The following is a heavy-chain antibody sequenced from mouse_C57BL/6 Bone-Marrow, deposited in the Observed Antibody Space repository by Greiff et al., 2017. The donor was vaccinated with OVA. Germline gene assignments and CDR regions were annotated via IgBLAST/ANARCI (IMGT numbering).Heavy chain of an antibody. D-gene: IGHD4-1*01. Sequence: EVQLQQSGAELVRPGASVKLSCTASGFNIKDYYMHWVKQRPEQGLEWIGRIDPEDGDTEYAPKFQGKATMTADTSSNTAYLQLSSLTSEDTAVYYCARRLTGRGFAYWGQGTLVTVSA. CDR3: ARRLTGRGFAY. CDR1: GFNIKDYY. CDR2: IDPEDGDT. V-gene: IGHV14-1*01. J-gene: IGHJ3*01.